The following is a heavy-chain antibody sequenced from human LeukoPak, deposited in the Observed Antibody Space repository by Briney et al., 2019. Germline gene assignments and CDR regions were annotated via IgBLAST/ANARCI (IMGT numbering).Heavy chain of an antibody. Sequence: GASVKVSCKASGYTFTSYGISWVRQAPGQGLEWMGWISAYNGNTNYAQKLQGRVTMTTDPSTSTAYMELRSLRSDDTAVYYCARAVITFGGVIVYFDYWGQGTLVTVSS. CDR1: GYTFTSYG. J-gene: IGHJ4*02. CDR3: ARAVITFGGVIVYFDY. D-gene: IGHD3-16*02. V-gene: IGHV1-18*01. CDR2: ISAYNGNT.